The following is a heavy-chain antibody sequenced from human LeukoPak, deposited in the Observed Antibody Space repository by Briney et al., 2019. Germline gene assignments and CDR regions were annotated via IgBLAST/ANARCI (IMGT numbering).Heavy chain of an antibody. V-gene: IGHV4-61*02. D-gene: IGHD2-15*01. CDR1: GGSISSGSYY. J-gene: IGHJ4*02. CDR2: IYTSGST. CDR3: ARDIDCSGGSCYDY. Sequence: SETLSLTCTVSGGSISSGSYYWSWIRQPAGKGLEWIGRIYTSGSTNYNPSLKSRVTISVDTSKNQFSLKLSSVTAADTAVYYCARDIDCSGGSCYDYWGQGTLVTISS.